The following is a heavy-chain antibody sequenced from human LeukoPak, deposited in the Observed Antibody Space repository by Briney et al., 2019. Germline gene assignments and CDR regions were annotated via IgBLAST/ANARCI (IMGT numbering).Heavy chain of an antibody. CDR2: INHSGST. V-gene: IGHV4-34*01. CDR1: GGSFSGYY. D-gene: IGHD6-13*01. CDR3: ARWGQGRAIAAAGRAY. Sequence: ETSETLSLTCAVYGGSFSGYYRSWIRQPPGKGLEWIGEINHSGSTNYNPSLKSRVTISVDTSKNQFSLKLSSVTAADTAVYYCARWGQGRAIAAAGRAYWGQGTLVTVSS. J-gene: IGHJ4*02.